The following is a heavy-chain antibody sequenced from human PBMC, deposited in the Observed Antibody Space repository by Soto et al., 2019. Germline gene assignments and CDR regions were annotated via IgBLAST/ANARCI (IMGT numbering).Heavy chain of an antibody. CDR3: ARGPGSYNWFDL. D-gene: IGHD3-10*01. V-gene: IGHV4-4*07. CDR1: GGPINSYF. J-gene: IGHJ5*02. CDR2: IYSNGIT. Sequence: QVQLQESGPGLVKPSETLSLTCSVSGGPINSYFWSWIRQPAGKGLEWIGRIYSNGITVYNPSLTTRVTMSVDTSKNHFSLRLRSLTAADTAVYYCARGPGSYNWFDLWGQGTLVTVSS.